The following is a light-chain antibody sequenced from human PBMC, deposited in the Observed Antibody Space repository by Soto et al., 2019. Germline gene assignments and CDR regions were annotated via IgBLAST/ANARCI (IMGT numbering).Light chain of an antibody. J-gene: IGLJ2*01. Sequence: QSALTQPASVSGSPGQSITISCTGTTTDIRRYNYVSWYQHHPDKAPKLILYDVSNRPSGVSDRFSGSKSGTTASLTISGLQPEDEASYYCSSYTSSSTLVFGGGTKLTVL. CDR1: TTDIRRYNY. CDR2: DVS. V-gene: IGLV2-14*03. CDR3: SSYTSSSTLV.